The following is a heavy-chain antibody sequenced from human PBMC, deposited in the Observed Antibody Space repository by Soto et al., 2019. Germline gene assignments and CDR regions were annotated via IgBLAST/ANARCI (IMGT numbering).Heavy chain of an antibody. CDR2: ISQDGSNK. CDR3: SKLAASAMTYT. V-gene: IGHV3-30*18. Sequence: PGGSLRLSCADSGFTFSSYGMHWVRQAPGKGLEWVAVISQDGSNKHYADSVKGRFTISRDNSKNTQYLQMNSLRGEDTAVYFCSKLAASAMTYTWGLGTTLPISS. J-gene: IGHJ6*02. CDR1: GFTFSSYG. D-gene: IGHD5-18*01.